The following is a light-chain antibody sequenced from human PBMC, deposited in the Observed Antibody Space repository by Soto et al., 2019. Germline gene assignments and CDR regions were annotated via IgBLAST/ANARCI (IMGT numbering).Light chain of an antibody. Sequence: VLTLSPCSLCLPPGERATLSCRAIKRVSNTYLAWYQQKPGQAPRLLIYGASNRATGIPDRFSGSGSGTDFTLTISRLEPEDFAVYYCQQYGSSPPWTFGQGTKVDI. V-gene: IGKV3-20*01. CDR1: KRVSNTY. J-gene: IGKJ1*01. CDR2: GAS. CDR3: QQYGSSPPWT.